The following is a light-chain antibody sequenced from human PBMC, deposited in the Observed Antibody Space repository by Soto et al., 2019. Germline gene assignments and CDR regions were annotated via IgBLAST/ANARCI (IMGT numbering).Light chain of an antibody. CDR3: SSYTSSNTLV. CDR1: SSDVGGYDY. CDR2: EVA. J-gene: IGLJ1*01. V-gene: IGLV2-14*01. Sequence: QSALTQPASVSGSPGQSITISCTGASSDVGGYDYVSWYQQHPGKAPKPMIYEVANRPSGVSNRFSGSKSGNTASLTISGLQAEDEADDYCSSYTSSNTLVFGTGTKVTVL.